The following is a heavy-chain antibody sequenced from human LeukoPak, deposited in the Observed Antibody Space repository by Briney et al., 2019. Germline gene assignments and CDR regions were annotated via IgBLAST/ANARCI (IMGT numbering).Heavy chain of an antibody. V-gene: IGHV4-59*01. CDR3: ASRGPVSYYDYVWGSYRTPNYFDY. Sequence: GSLSLSCAASGFTFSSYAMNWVRQAPGKGLEGIGYIYFSGSTHYNPSLKSRVTISVDTSKNQFSLKLSSVTAADTAVYYCASRGPVSYYDYVWGSYRTPNYFDYWGQGTLVTVSS. CDR2: IYFSGST. D-gene: IGHD3-16*02. CDR1: GFTFSSYA. J-gene: IGHJ4*02.